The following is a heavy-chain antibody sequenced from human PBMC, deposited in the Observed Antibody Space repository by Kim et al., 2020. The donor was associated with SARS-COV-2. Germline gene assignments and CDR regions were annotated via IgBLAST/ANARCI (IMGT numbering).Heavy chain of an antibody. CDR1: GFTFSSYG. CDR3: AKELPPGYCSGWSYYYYGMDV. D-gene: IGHD6-19*01. CDR2: ISYDGSNK. V-gene: IGHV3-30*18. J-gene: IGHJ6*02. Sequence: GGSLRLSCAASGFTFSSYGMHWVRQAPGKGLEWVAVISYDGSNKYYADSVKGRFTISRDNSKNTLYLQMNSLRAEDTAVYYCAKELPPGYCSGWSYYYYGMDVWGQGTTVTVSS.